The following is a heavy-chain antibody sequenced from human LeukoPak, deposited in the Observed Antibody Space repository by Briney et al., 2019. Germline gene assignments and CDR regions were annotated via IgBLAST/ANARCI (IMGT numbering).Heavy chain of an antibody. CDR3: ARGWYYYDSRTDY. J-gene: IGHJ4*02. Sequence: SETLSLTCTVSGGSISSSSYYWGWTRQPPGKGLEWIGSIYYSGSTYYNPSLKSRVTISVDTSKNQFSLKLSSVTAADTAVYYCARGWYYYDSRTDYWGQGTLVTVSS. CDR1: GGSISSSSYY. D-gene: IGHD3-22*01. CDR2: IYYSGST. V-gene: IGHV4-39*01.